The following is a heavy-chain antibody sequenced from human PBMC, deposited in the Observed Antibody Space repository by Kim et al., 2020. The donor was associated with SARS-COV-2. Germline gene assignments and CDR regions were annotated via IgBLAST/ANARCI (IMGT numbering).Heavy chain of an antibody. Sequence: GGSLRLSCAASGFTFSVYGMHWVRQAPGKGLEWVAVIWYDGNNEYYADSVKGRFTISRDNSKNTLYLQLNSLRAEDTAVYYCARQGEGYYYGSSGYTFDYWGQGTLVTVSS. V-gene: IGHV3-33*01. J-gene: IGHJ4*02. CDR2: IWYDGNNE. CDR1: GFTFSVYG. CDR3: ARQGEGYYYGSSGYTFDY. D-gene: IGHD3-22*01.